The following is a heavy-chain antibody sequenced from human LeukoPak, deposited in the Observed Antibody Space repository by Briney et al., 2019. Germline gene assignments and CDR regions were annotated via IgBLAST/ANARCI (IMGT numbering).Heavy chain of an antibody. D-gene: IGHD3-10*01. Sequence: PGGSLRLSCAASRFSFSNYWMHWVRQAPGKGLVWVSRVKSDGSNPSYADSVKGRFTISRDNAENMLYLQMNTLGAEDTAVYYRARDIVSGSGSLDYWGQGTLVTASS. CDR1: RFSFSNYW. V-gene: IGHV3-74*01. CDR2: VKSDGSNP. CDR3: ARDIVSGSGSLDY. J-gene: IGHJ4*02.